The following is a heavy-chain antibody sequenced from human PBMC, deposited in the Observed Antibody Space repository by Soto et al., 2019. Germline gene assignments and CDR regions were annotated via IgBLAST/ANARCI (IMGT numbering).Heavy chain of an antibody. CDR3: ARVGTGAYYFDY. J-gene: IGHJ4*02. CDR2: IKTVGSST. CDR1: GFTLSSYW. D-gene: IGHD7-27*01. Sequence: EVQLVESGGGLVQPGGSLRLSCAASGFTLSSYWKHWVRQAPGKGLVWVSRIKTVGSSTGYADSVKGRFTISRDNAQNTLYLQMNSLRAEDTALYYCARVGTGAYYFDYWGLGTLVTVSS. V-gene: IGHV3-74*01.